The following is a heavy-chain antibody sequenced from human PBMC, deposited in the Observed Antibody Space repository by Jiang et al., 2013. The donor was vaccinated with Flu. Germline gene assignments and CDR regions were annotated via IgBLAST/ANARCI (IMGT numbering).Heavy chain of an antibody. Sequence: CTVSGGSISSSSYYWGWIRQPPGKGLEWIGSIYYSGSTYYNPSLKSRVTISVDTSKNQFSLKLGSVTAADTAVYYCASAHMVRGVGWGQGTLVTVSS. D-gene: IGHD3-10*01. CDR1: GGSISSSSYY. J-gene: IGHJ4*02. V-gene: IGHV4-39*07. CDR2: IYYSGST. CDR3: ASAHMVRGVG.